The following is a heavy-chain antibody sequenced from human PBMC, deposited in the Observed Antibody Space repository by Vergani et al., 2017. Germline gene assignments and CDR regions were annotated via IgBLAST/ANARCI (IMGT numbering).Heavy chain of an antibody. J-gene: IGHJ4*02. CDR2: IYYSGST. CDR1: GGSISSYY. D-gene: IGHD3-22*01. CDR3: ARGRYYDSSGYYYLFDY. V-gene: IGHV4-59*01. Sequence: QVQLQESGPGLVKPSETLSLTCTVSGGSISSYYWSWIRQPPGKGLEWIGYIYYSGSTNYIPSLKSRVTISVDTSKNQFSLKLSSVTAADTAVYYCARGRYYDSSGYYYLFDYWGQGTLVTVSS.